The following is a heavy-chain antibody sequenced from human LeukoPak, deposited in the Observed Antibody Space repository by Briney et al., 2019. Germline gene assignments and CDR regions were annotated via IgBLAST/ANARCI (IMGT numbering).Heavy chain of an antibody. J-gene: IGHJ3*02. Sequence: GASVKVSCKASGYTFTSYAMHWVRQAPGQRLEWMGWINAGNGNTKYSQKFQGRVTITRDTSASTAYMELSSLRSEDTAVYYCARDRNYYDSSAFDIWGQGTMVTVSS. CDR1: GYTFTSYA. D-gene: IGHD3-22*01. V-gene: IGHV1-3*01. CDR2: INAGNGNT. CDR3: ARDRNYYDSSAFDI.